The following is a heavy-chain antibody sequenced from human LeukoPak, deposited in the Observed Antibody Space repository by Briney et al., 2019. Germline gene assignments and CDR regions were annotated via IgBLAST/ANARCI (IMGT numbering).Heavy chain of an antibody. CDR3: AKGTTGMAPRGYFDD. Sequence: PGGSLRLSCAASRFTFSNYEMNWVRQAPGKGLEWLSYISSSGNTIYYADSVKGRFTISRDNSKNTLYLQMNSLTVEDTAVYYCAKGTTGMAPRGYFDDWGQGTLVTVSS. V-gene: IGHV3-48*03. J-gene: IGHJ4*02. D-gene: IGHD5-18*01. CDR2: ISSSGNTI. CDR1: RFTFSNYE.